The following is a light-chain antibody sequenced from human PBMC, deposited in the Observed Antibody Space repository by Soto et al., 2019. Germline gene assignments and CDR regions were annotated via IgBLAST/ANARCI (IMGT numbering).Light chain of an antibody. J-gene: IGKJ1*01. CDR3: QQCGSSPWT. Sequence: EIVLTQSPGTLSLSPGERATLSCRASQSVSSTYLAWYQQKPGQAPRLLIYGASSRATGMPGRFSGGGSGTDFPLTISRVEPEDFAVYYCQQCGSSPWTFGQGTKVEIK. V-gene: IGKV3-20*01. CDR2: GAS. CDR1: QSVSSTY.